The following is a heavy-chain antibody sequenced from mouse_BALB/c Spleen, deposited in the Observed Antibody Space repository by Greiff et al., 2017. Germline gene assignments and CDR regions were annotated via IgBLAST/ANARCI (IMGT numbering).Heavy chain of an antibody. CDR3: ARCPVAPYFDY. J-gene: IGHJ2*01. D-gene: IGHD1-1*01. V-gene: IGHV5-17*02. CDR1: GFTFSSFG. CDR2: ISSGSSTI. Sequence: EVQLQESGGGLVQPGGSRKLSCAASGFTFSSFGMHWVRQAPEKGLEWVAYISSGSSTIYYADTVKGRFTISRDNPKNTLFLQMTSLRSEDTAMYYCARCPVAPYFDYWGQGTTLTVSS.